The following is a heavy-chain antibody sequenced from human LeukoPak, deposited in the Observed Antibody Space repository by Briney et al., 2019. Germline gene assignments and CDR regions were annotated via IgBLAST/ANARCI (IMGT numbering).Heavy chain of an antibody. V-gene: IGHV3-66*01. CDR3: ARGHYSSGWSSFDY. CDR2: IYIGRTT. Sequence: GGSLRLSCAASGFTVSSNYWTWVRQAPGKGLEWVSVIYIGRTTYYADSVNGRSTVSRDDSKNTLYLQMNSLRAEDTAVYYCARGHYSSGWSSFDYWGQGTLVTVSS. CDR1: GFTVSSNY. J-gene: IGHJ4*02. D-gene: IGHD6-19*01.